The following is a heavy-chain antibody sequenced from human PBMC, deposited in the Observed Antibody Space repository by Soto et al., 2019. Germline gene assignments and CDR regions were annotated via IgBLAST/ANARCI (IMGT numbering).Heavy chain of an antibody. V-gene: IGHV1-18*01. D-gene: IGHD3-22*01. CDR1: GYTFTSYG. CDR2: ISAHNGNT. Sequence: QVQLVQSGAEVKKPGASVKVSCKASGYTFTSYGISWVRQAPGQGLEWMGWISAHNGNTNYAQKLQGRVTMTTDTSTSTAYMELRSLRSDDTAVYYCAREGIMIVASASGVGFDYWGQGTLVTVSS. J-gene: IGHJ4*02. CDR3: AREGIMIVASASGVGFDY.